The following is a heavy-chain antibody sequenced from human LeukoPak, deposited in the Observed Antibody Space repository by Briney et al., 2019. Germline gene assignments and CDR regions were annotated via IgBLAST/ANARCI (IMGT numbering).Heavy chain of an antibody. CDR2: IHKSGST. J-gene: IGHJ4*02. V-gene: IGHV4-59*01. D-gene: IGHD3-10*01. CDR1: GGSISTYY. Sequence: PSETLSLTCTVSGGSISTYYWSWIRQPPGKGLEWIGYIHKSGSTNHNPSLKSRVTISLDTSKNQFSLKLSSVTAADTAVYYCARDRGLGVYWGQGTLVTVSS. CDR3: ARDRGLGVY.